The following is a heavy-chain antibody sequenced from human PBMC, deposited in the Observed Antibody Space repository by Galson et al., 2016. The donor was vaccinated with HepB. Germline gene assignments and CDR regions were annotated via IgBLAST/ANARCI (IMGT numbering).Heavy chain of an antibody. CDR2: INSSGRII. CDR3: ARSSSGGHRGYAPRFDFHHGMDV. Sequence: SLRLSCAASEFTFSDSYMSWVRQAPGKGLEWIADINSSGRIIYSADSVQGRFTISRDNAKTSLYLQMNSLRADDTAVYYCARSSSGGHRGYAPRFDFHHGMDVWGKGTTVTVSS. V-gene: IGHV3-11*01. CDR1: EFTFSDSY. D-gene: IGHD5-12*01. J-gene: IGHJ6*04.